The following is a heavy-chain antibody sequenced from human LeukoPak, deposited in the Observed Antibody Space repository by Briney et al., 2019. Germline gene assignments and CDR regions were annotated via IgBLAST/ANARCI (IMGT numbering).Heavy chain of an antibody. CDR1: GGSISSYY. D-gene: IGHD3-16*01. J-gene: IGHJ2*01. V-gene: IGHV4-59*01. Sequence: SQTLSLTCTVSGGSISSYYWSWIRHPPGKGLEWVGYIYYSGSTNYNPTLKSRVTISVDTSKNQFSLKLSSVTAADTAVYYCASFSWAYWYFDLWGGSNLVTVSS. CDR2: IYYSGST. CDR3: ASFSWAYWYFDL.